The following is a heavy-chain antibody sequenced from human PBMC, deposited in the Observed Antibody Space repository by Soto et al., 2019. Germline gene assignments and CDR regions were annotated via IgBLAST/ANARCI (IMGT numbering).Heavy chain of an antibody. J-gene: IGHJ6*02. Sequence: QVQLQESGPGLVKPSETLSLTCTVSGASISNAYWSWIRQAAGKRLEWIGRIHSSGTFNYNPSLKSRVSISRDTSKNQISLKLSSVTAADTAVYYCARDNIVSKGYGMDVRGQGTTVTVSS. CDR1: GASISNAY. CDR3: ARDNIVSKGYGMDV. CDR2: IHSSGTF. V-gene: IGHV4-4*07. D-gene: IGHD5-12*01.